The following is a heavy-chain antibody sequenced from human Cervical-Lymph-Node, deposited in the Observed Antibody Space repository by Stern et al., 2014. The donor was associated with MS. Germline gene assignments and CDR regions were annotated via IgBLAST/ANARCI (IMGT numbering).Heavy chain of an antibody. CDR3: AKAGSSSRDYYYYYGMDV. D-gene: IGHD6-6*01. J-gene: IGHJ6*02. CDR1: GFTFSSYG. V-gene: IGHV3-30*18. Sequence: QVQLMQSGGGVVQPGRSLRLSCAASGFTFSSYGMHWVRQAPGKGLEWVAVISYDGSNKYYADSVKGRFTISRDNSKNTLYLQMNSLRAEDTAVYYCAKAGSSSRDYYYYYGMDVWGQGTTVTVSS. CDR2: ISYDGSNK.